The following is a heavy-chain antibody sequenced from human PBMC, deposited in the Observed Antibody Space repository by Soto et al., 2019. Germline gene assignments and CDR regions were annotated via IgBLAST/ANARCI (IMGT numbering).Heavy chain of an antibody. CDR3: AKDRYTWNDGYYYVMDV. Sequence: GGSLRLSCAASGVTFSSYGMHWVRQAPGQGLEWVAVIPYDGSNKYYADSVMGRFTISRDNSKNTMYLQMNSLSAEDTAVYYCAKDRYTWNDGYYYVMDVWGQGTTVTVSS. D-gene: IGHD1-1*01. J-gene: IGHJ6*02. CDR2: IPYDGSNK. V-gene: IGHV3-30*18. CDR1: GVTFSSYG.